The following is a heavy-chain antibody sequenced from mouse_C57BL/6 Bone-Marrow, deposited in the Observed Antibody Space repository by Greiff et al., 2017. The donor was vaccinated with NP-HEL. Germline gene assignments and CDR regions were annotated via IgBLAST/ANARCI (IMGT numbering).Heavy chain of an antibody. V-gene: IGHV5-6*02. CDR3: ARPYYYGGSRAWFAY. J-gene: IGHJ3*01. Sequence: DVKLVESGGDLVKPGGSLKLSCAASGFTFSSYGMSWVRQTPDKRLEWVATISSGGSYTYYPESVKGRVTLPMDNSKNTPYLQMSSLKSKDTAMYYCARPYYYGGSRAWFAYWGQGTLVTVSA. D-gene: IGHD1-1*01. CDR2: ISSGGSYT. CDR1: GFTFSSYG.